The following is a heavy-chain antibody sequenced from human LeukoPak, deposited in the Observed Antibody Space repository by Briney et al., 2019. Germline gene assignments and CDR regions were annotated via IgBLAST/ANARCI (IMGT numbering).Heavy chain of an antibody. V-gene: IGHV3-30*04. CDR1: GFTFSSYA. D-gene: IGHD5/OR15-5a*01. Sequence: GGSLRLSCAASGFTFSSYAMHWVRQAPGKGLEWVAVISYDESNKYHADSVKGRFTISRDNSKNTLYLQMNSLRAEDTAVYYCAREDVSQGAFDIWGQGTMVTVSS. CDR3: AREDVSQGAFDI. J-gene: IGHJ3*02. CDR2: ISYDESNK.